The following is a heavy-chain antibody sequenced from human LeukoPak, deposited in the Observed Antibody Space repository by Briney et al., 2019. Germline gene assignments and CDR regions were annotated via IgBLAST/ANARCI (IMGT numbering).Heavy chain of an antibody. J-gene: IGHJ4*02. CDR3: ARDTSAGFDY. Sequence: GGSLRLSCGVSGFTFSDYSMNWVRQAPGKGLEWASYISQTSSTIYYTDSVKGRLTISRDNAKNSLWLQMNSLRDEDSAVYYCARDTSAGFDYWGQGTLVTVSS. V-gene: IGHV3-48*02. CDR2: ISQTSSTI. CDR1: GFTFSDYS.